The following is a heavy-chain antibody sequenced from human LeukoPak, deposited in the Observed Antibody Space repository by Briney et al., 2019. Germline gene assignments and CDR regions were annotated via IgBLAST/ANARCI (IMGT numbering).Heavy chain of an antibody. D-gene: IGHD3-22*01. CDR3: ARDDSSGYYYFDN. Sequence: GGSLRLSCVASGFTFSNYWMSWVRQAPGKGLERVANINQDGSEKYSVDSVKGRFTFSRDNAKNSLFLQMNSLRADDTAVYYCARDDSSGYYYFDNWGQGTLVTVSS. V-gene: IGHV3-7*01. CDR1: GFTFSNYW. CDR2: INQDGSEK. J-gene: IGHJ4*02.